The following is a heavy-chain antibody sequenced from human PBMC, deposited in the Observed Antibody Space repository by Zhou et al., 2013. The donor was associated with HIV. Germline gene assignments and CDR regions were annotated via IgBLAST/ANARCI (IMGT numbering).Heavy chain of an antibody. CDR2: INPNSGDT. CDR3: ARGPYMDYYDSPSYYSYMDV. CDR1: QYTFTDYY. V-gene: IGHV1-2*02. D-gene: IGHD3-22*01. Sequence: QVQLVQSGPELKKPRASVKVSCKASQYTFTDYYMHWVRQAPGQGLEWLGWINPNSGDTKYTQKLQGRVTMTTDTSITTAYMELSRLRSDDTAVYYCARGPYMDYYDSPSYYSYMDVWGNGTTVTVSS. J-gene: IGHJ6*03.